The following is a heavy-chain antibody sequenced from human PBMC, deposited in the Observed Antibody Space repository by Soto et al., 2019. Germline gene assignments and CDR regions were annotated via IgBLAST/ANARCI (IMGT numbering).Heavy chain of an antibody. CDR3: ATGTGRSDFDY. V-gene: IGHV3-15*01. Sequence: PGGSLRLSCAASGFTFSNAWMSWARQAPGKGLEWVGRIKSKTDGGTTDYAAPVRGRFTISRDDSKNTLSLQMNSLKDEDTAVYYCATGTGRSDFDYWGQGILVTVSS. D-gene: IGHD3-3*01. J-gene: IGHJ4*02. CDR2: IKSKTDGGTT. CDR1: GFTFSNAW.